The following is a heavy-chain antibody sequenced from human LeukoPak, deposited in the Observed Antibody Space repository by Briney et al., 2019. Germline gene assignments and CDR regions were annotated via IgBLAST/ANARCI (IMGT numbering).Heavy chain of an antibody. CDR3: ARQPGGEMANALDY. D-gene: IGHD5-24*01. Sequence: SETLSLTCTVSGGSISSYYWSWIRQPPGKGLEWIGYIIYSGGTNYNPSLKSRVTISVDTSKDQFSLKLSSVTAADTAVYFCARQPGGEMANALDYWGQGTLVTVSS. J-gene: IGHJ4*02. V-gene: IGHV4-59*08. CDR1: GGSISSYY. CDR2: IIYSGGT.